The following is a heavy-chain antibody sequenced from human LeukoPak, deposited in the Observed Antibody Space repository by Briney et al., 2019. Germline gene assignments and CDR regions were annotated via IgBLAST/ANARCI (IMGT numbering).Heavy chain of an antibody. D-gene: IGHD3-22*01. Sequence: TSGGSLRLSCAASGFTFSSYSMNWVRQAPGKGLEWVSSISSSSSYIYYADSVKGRFTISRDNSKNTLYLQMNSLRAEDTAVYYCAEASGYRFDYWGQGTLVTVSS. V-gene: IGHV3-21*01. J-gene: IGHJ4*02. CDR2: ISSSSSYI. CDR3: AEASGYRFDY. CDR1: GFTFSSYS.